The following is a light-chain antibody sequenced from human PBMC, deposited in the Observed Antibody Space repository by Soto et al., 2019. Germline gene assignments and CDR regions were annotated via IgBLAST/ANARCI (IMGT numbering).Light chain of an antibody. J-gene: IGKJ4*01. CDR1: QTISNY. CDR2: DAS. Sequence: EIVLTQSPATLSLSPGERATLFCRAGQTISNYLAWYQQKPGQAPRLLIYDASNRAAGIPARFSGSGSGTDFILTISSLEPEDLAVYYCQQRTNWPLTFGGGTKVEIK. CDR3: QQRTNWPLT. V-gene: IGKV3-11*01.